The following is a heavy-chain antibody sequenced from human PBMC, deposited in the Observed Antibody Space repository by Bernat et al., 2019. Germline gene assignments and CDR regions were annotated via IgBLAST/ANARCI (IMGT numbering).Heavy chain of an antibody. Sequence: EVQLVESGGGLVQPGGSLRLSCAASGFTFSNYWMSWVRQARGKGLEWVATIKQDGSGKYYVDSVKGRFTISRDNAKSSLYLQMNSLRAEDTAVYYCAGGYYGSGSSSLGYWGQGTLVTVSS. V-gene: IGHV3-7*03. CDR2: IKQDGSGK. CDR1: GFTFSNYW. CDR3: AGGYYGSGSSSLGY. D-gene: IGHD3-10*01. J-gene: IGHJ4*02.